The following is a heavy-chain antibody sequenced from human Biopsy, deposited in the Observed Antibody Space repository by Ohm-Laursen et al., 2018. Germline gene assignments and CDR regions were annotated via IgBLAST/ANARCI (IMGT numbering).Heavy chain of an antibody. D-gene: IGHD3-3*01. J-gene: IGHJ4*02. V-gene: IGHV4-59*04. CDR1: GGSINSNF. Sequence: SETLSLTCTVSGGSINSNFWTWIRQSPGKGLEWIGNIYYSGNTDYSPSLKSRFTISVDTSNNQFSLKLRSVTAADTAVYYCARQVDFWSGYVDYWGQGTLVAVSS. CDR3: ARQVDFWSGYVDY. CDR2: IYYSGNT.